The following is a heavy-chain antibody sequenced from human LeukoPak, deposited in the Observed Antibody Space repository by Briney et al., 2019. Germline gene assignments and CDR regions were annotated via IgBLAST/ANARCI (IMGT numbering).Heavy chain of an antibody. V-gene: IGHV5-51*01. CDR3: ARLAYSGSYYGYFDY. D-gene: IGHD1-26*01. CDR2: IYPGGSDT. J-gene: IGHJ4*02. Sequence: GESLKISCKGSGYSFTSYWIGWVRQMPGKGLEWMGIIYPGGSDTRYSPSFQGQVTISADKSISTAYLQWSSLKASDTAMYYCARLAYSGSYYGYFDYWGQGTLVTVSS. CDR1: GYSFTSYW.